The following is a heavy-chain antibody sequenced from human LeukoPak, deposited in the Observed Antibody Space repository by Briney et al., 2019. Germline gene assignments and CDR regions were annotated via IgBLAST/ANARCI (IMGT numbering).Heavy chain of an antibody. V-gene: IGHV3-53*01. Sequence: TGGSLRLSCAASGFTVSKNYMSWVRQAPGKGLECVSLIYSGGGTYYADSVKGRFTISRDDSKNTIYLQMNSLGAGDTAVYYCASLLYSGRRGVDYWGQGTLVTVSS. D-gene: IGHD6-19*01. CDR2: IYSGGGT. CDR3: ASLLYSGRRGVDY. CDR1: GFTVSKNY. J-gene: IGHJ4*02.